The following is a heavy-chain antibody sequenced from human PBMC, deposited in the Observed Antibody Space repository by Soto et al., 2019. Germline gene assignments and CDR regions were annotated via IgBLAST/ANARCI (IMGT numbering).Heavy chain of an antibody. V-gene: IGHV3-48*03. CDR2: ISTIGDTI. Sequence: GGALRLSCAASGFTFSHYDMNWVRQAPGKGLEWVSYISTIGDTISYADSVKGRFTISRDNAKNSLHLQMSSLRAEDTAVYYCARAHFDILTGYPRMDPWGQGTLVTVSS. J-gene: IGHJ5*02. CDR1: GFTFSHYD. D-gene: IGHD3-9*01. CDR3: ARAHFDILTGYPRMDP.